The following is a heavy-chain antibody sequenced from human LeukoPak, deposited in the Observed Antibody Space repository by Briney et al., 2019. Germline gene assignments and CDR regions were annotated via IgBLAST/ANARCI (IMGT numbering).Heavy chain of an antibody. CDR3: AFGVERMPITIFGVVAPYYYMDV. V-gene: IGHV1-69*01. Sequence: SVKVSCKASGGTFSSYAISWVRQAPGQGLEWMGGIVPIFGTANYAQKFQGRVTITADESTSTAYMELSSLRSEDTAVYYCAFGVERMPITIFGVVAPYYYMDVWGKGTTVTVSS. CDR1: GGTFSSYA. J-gene: IGHJ6*03. CDR2: IVPIFGTA. D-gene: IGHD3-3*01.